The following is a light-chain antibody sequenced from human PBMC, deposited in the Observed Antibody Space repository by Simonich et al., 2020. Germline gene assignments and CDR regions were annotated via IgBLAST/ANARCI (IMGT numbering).Light chain of an antibody. J-gene: IGKJ2*01. V-gene: IGKV1-5*03. CDR1: QSISRW. CDR3: QQYNSYSYT. Sequence: DIQMNQSPSTLSASVGERVTITCRASQSISRWLAWSQQKPGKAPKLLIYKASSLESGVPSRFSGSGSGTEFTLTISSLQPDDFATYYCQQYNSYSYTFGQGTKLEIK. CDR2: KAS.